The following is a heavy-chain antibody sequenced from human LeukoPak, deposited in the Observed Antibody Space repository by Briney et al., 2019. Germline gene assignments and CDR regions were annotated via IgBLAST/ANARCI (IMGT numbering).Heavy chain of an antibody. D-gene: IGHD2-21*02. Sequence: GGSLRLSCAPSLFTFSSYAMSWVRQAPGKGPEWVSAISGSGGSTSYADAVKGRSTISRDNSKNTLSLQMNSLRAEDTAVYYCANAGGDSRPHDYWGQGTLVTVSS. CDR2: ISGSGGST. J-gene: IGHJ4*02. CDR1: LFTFSSYA. V-gene: IGHV3-23*01. CDR3: ANAGGDSRPHDY.